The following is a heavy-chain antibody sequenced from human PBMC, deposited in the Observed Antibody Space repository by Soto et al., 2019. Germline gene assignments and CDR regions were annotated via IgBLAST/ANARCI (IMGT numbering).Heavy chain of an antibody. Sequence: GESLKISCKASGYNFTRDWITWVRQTPGKGLEWIGRIHPRPSYINYNPSFQGHVTMSIDNSISTAYLQWSSLKASDTAMYYCARPLYSSSWHIGEFDYWGQGTLVTVSS. CDR2: IHPRPSYI. D-gene: IGHD6-13*01. V-gene: IGHV5-10-1*01. CDR1: GYNFTRDW. J-gene: IGHJ4*02. CDR3: ARPLYSSSWHIGEFDY.